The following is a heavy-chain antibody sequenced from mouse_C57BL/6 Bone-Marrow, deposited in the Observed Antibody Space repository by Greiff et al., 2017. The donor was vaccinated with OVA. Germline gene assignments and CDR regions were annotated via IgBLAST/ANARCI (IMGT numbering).Heavy chain of an antibody. CDR3: ARLTTVVARYYFDY. V-gene: IGHV1-81*01. J-gene: IGHJ2*01. CDR1: GYTFTSYG. Sequence: QVQLKQSGAELARPGASVKLSCKASGYTFTSYGISWVKQRTGQGLEWIGEIYPRSGNTYYNEKFKGKATLTADKSSSTAYMELRSLTSEDSAVYFCARLTTVVARYYFDYWGQGTTLTVSS. D-gene: IGHD1-1*01. CDR2: IYPRSGNT.